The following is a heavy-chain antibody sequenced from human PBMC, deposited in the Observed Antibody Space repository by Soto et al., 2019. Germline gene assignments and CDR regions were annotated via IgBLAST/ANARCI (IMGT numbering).Heavy chain of an antibody. CDR2: ISYDGSNK. J-gene: IGHJ4*02. Sequence: PGGSLRLSCAASGFTFSSYGMHWVRQAPGKGLEWVALISYDGSNKYYVDSVKGRFTISRDNSENTLYLQMNSLRAEDTVVYYCVKDIGAAGSYYFDYWGQGILVTVSS. V-gene: IGHV3-30*18. CDR1: GFTFSSYG. D-gene: IGHD6-13*01. CDR3: VKDIGAAGSYYFDY.